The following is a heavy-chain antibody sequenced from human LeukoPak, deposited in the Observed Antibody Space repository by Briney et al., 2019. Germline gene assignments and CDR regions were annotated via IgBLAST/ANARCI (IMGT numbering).Heavy chain of an antibody. CDR2: ISGSGGST. CDR3: AKGPTTLVVTKIDY. J-gene: IGHJ4*02. D-gene: IGHD4-23*01. Sequence: PGGSLRLSCAASGFTFSTYAMSWVRQAPGKGLEWVSVISGSGGSTYYADSVKGRFTISRDNSKNTLYLQMNSLRAEDTAVYYCAKGPTTLVVTKIDYWGQGTLVTVSS. CDR1: GFTFSTYA. V-gene: IGHV3-23*01.